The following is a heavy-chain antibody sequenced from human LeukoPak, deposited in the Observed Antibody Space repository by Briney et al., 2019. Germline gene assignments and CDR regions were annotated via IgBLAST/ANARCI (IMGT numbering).Heavy chain of an antibody. CDR1: GFTFSSYG. Sequence: GGTLRLSCAASGFTFSSYGMSWVRQAPGKGLEWVSAISGSGGSTYYADSVKGRFTISRDNSKNTLYLQMNSLRAEDTAVYYCAKDMIPYYDSSGAFDYWGQGTLVTVSS. CDR3: AKDMIPYYDSSGAFDY. CDR2: ISGSGGST. V-gene: IGHV3-23*01. J-gene: IGHJ4*02. D-gene: IGHD3-22*01.